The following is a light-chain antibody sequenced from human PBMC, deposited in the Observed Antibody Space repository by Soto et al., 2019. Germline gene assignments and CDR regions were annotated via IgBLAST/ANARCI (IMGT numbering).Light chain of an antibody. CDR2: DAS. CDR1: QGITTF. V-gene: IGKV1-5*01. J-gene: IGKJ4*01. Sequence: DIQMTQSPSTLSASIGDRVTITCRASQGITTFLAWYQQKPGKAPQILIYDASKLEPGVPSRLSGGGSGTEFTLTISSLQPDDFVTYYCQQYSTDPLTFGGGTRVEIK. CDR3: QQYSTDPLT.